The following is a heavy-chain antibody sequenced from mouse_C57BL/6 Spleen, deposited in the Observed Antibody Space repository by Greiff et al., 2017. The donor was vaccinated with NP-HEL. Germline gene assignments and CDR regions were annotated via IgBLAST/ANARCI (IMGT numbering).Heavy chain of an antibody. J-gene: IGHJ4*01. V-gene: IGHV5-17*01. D-gene: IGHD2-4*01. Sequence: DVKLVESGGGLVKPGGSLKLSCAASGFPFSDYGMHWVRQAPEKGLEWVAYISSGSSTIYYADTVKGRFTISRDNAKNTLFLQMTSLRSEDTAMYYCANYDRDAMDYWGQGTSVTVSS. CDR1: GFPFSDYG. CDR3: ANYDRDAMDY. CDR2: ISSGSSTI.